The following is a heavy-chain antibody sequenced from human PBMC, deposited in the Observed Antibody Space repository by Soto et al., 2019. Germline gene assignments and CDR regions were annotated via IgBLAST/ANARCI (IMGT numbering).Heavy chain of an antibody. CDR2: IYHSGST. CDR3: ARSVTMVRGGWCFDY. J-gene: IGHJ4*02. CDR1: SGSISSSNW. D-gene: IGHD3-10*01. V-gene: IGHV4-4*02. Sequence: SETLSLTCAVSSGSISSSNWWSWVRQPPGKGLEWIGEIYHSGSTNYNPSLKSRVTISVDKSKNQFSLKLSSVTAADTAVYYCARSVTMVRGGWCFDYWGQGTLVTVSS.